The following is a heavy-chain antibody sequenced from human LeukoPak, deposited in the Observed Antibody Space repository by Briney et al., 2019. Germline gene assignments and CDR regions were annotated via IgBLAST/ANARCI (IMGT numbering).Heavy chain of an antibody. CDR2: ISGSGGST. V-gene: IGHV3-23*01. CDR1: GFXFSSYA. J-gene: IGHJ4*02. Sequence: PGGSLRLSCAASGFXFSSYAISWVRQAPGKGLEWVSAISGSGGSTYYADSVKGRFTISRDNSKNTLYLQMNSLRAEDTAVYYCAKDYYYDSSGYSFDYWGQGTLVTVSS. D-gene: IGHD3-22*01. CDR3: AKDYYYDSSGYSFDY.